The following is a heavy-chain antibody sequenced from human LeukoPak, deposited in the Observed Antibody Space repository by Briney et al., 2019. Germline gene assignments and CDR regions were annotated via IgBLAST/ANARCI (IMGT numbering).Heavy chain of an antibody. CDR2: INWNGGTT. CDR1: GFTFDEYG. D-gene: IGHD6-19*01. V-gene: IGHV3-20*04. CDR3: AKCSGWFVRGKDYYYYYMDV. J-gene: IGHJ6*03. Sequence: GGSLRLSCAASGFTFDEYGMTWVRQAPGKGLEWVSAINWNGGTTAYADSLKGRFTISRDNSKDTLYLQMNSLRAEDTAVYYCAKCSGWFVRGKDYYYYYMDVWGKGTTVTVSS.